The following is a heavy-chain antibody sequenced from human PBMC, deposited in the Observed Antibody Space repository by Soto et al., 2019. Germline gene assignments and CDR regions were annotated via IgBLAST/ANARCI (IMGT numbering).Heavy chain of an antibody. D-gene: IGHD6-19*01. Sequence: SXTLSLTCAVSGGSISSSNWWSWVRQPPGKGPEWIGEIYHSGSTNYNPSLKSRVTISVDKSKDQCSLKLSSVTAADTAVYYCSRCVQQWLNYFMDVCGRGTTVTIS. J-gene: IGHJ6*02. CDR3: SRCVQQWLNYFMDV. V-gene: IGHV4-4*02. CDR2: IYHSGST. CDR1: GGSISSSNW.